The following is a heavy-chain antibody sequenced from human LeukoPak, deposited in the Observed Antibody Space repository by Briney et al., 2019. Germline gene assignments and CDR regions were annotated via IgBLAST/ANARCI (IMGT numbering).Heavy chain of an antibody. V-gene: IGHV3-30*04. CDR2: ISYDGSNK. CDR3: AREKDYGDYSPDYYYGVDV. CDR1: GFTFSSYA. J-gene: IGHJ6*02. Sequence: AGGSLRLSCAASGFTFSSYAMHWVRQAPGKGLEWVAVISYDGSNKYYADSVKGRFTISRDNSKNTLYLQMNSLRAEDTAVYYCAREKDYGDYSPDYYYGVDVWGQGTTVTVSS. D-gene: IGHD4-17*01.